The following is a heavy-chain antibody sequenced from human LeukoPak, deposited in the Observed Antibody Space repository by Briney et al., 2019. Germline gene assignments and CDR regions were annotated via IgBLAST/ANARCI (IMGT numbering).Heavy chain of an antibody. Sequence: ASVKVSCTASGYAFTGYNMLWVRQAPGQGLERMGWINPNSGGTNYAQKFQGRVTMTRDMSISTAYMELSRLTSDDTAVYYCARWFTITSGDYDILTSSYHRGMDVWGQGTTVTVSS. J-gene: IGHJ6*02. V-gene: IGHV1-2*02. CDR3: ARWFTITSGDYDILTSSYHRGMDV. D-gene: IGHD3-9*01. CDR2: INPNSGGT. CDR1: GYAFTGYN.